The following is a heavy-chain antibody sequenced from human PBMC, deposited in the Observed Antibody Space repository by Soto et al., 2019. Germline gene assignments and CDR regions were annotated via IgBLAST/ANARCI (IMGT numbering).Heavy chain of an antibody. CDR1: GGTFSIYA. J-gene: IGHJ4*02. CDR3: AAQKGSSPPYYFDY. V-gene: IGHV1-69*13. D-gene: IGHD6-13*01. CDR2: IIPIFGTA. Sequence: SVKVSCKASGGTFSIYAISCVRQSPGQGREWMGGIIPIFGTANYAQKFQGRVTITADESTSTAYMELSSLRSEDTAVYYCAAQKGSSPPYYFDYWGQGTLVTVSS.